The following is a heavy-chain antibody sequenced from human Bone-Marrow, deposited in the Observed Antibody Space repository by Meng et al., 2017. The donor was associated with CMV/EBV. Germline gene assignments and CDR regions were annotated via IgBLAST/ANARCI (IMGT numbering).Heavy chain of an antibody. Sequence: ASVKVSCKASGYTFTGYYMHWVRQAPGQGLEWMGWISAYNGNTNYAQKLQGRVTMTTDTSTSTAYMELRSLRSEDTAVYYCARDAMITFGGVIVPEGYWGQGTLVTVSS. V-gene: IGHV1-18*04. CDR2: ISAYNGNT. CDR3: ARDAMITFGGVIVPEGY. CDR1: GYTFTGYY. D-gene: IGHD3-16*02. J-gene: IGHJ4*02.